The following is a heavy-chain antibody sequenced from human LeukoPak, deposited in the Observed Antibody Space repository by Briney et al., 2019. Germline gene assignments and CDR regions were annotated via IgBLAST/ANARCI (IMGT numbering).Heavy chain of an antibody. CDR2: IYYRGST. J-gene: IGHJ4*02. CDR3: ARSRGDSTGWYAFDY. D-gene: IGHD6-19*01. V-gene: IGHV4-59*08. Sequence: NSAETLSLTCTASGVSISSYYWGRIRQPPGKGLEWVGYIYYRGSTNYYPSLKSRVTISLDTYNNQFSLKLTSVTAADTAVYYCARSRGDSTGWYAFDYWGQGTLVTVPS. CDR1: GVSISSYY.